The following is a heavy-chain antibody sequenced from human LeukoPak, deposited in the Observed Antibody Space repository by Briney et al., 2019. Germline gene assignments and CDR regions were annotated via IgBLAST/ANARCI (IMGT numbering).Heavy chain of an antibody. D-gene: IGHD2-15*01. V-gene: IGHV1-69*13. J-gene: IGHJ3*02. Sequence: GASVKVSCKASGYTFTSYGISWVRQAPGQGLEWMGGIIPIFGTANYAQKFQGRVTITADESTSTAYMELSSLRSEDTAVYYCAREGVEVAFGRAFDIWGQGTMVTVSS. CDR3: AREGVEVAFGRAFDI. CDR2: IIPIFGTA. CDR1: GYTFTSYG.